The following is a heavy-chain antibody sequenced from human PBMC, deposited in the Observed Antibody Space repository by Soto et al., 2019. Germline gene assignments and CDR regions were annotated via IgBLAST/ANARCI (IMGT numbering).Heavy chain of an antibody. CDR1: GFTFSSSA. D-gene: IGHD1-26*01. V-gene: IGHV1-58*01. CDR2: IVVGSGNT. Sequence: WASVKVSCKTSGFTFSSSAVQWVRQARGQRLEWIGWIVVGSGNTNYAQKFRERVTITRDMSTGTAYMELSSLRSEDTAVYYCAADGALDAFDIWGQGTMVTVSS. CDR3: AADGALDAFDI. J-gene: IGHJ3*02.